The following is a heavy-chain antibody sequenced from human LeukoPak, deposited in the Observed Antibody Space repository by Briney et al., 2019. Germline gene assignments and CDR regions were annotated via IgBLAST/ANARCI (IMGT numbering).Heavy chain of an antibody. V-gene: IGHV1-24*01. Sequence: ASVKVSCKVSGYSLTALAIHWVRQAPGKGLEWMGRFAPDDGARIYSQRFQDRFLMTEDPSSDTAYMELSGLRSEDTAVYFCASDRTMTTVTSGQSWDDPWGQGTLVTVSS. CDR2: FAPDDGAR. CDR3: ASDRTMTTVTSGQSWDDP. CDR1: GYSLTALA. J-gene: IGHJ5*02. D-gene: IGHD4-17*01.